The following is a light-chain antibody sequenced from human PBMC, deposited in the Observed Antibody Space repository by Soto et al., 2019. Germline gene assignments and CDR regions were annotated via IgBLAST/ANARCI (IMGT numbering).Light chain of an antibody. CDR3: SSYSRSSTFYE. Sequence: QSVLTQPASVSGSPGQSITISCTGTSSDIGGFYYVSWYQHHPGKDPKLMIYQVSNRPSGVSNRFSGSKSGNTASLTISGLQAEGEADYFCSSYSRSSTFYEFGAGTKVTVL. J-gene: IGLJ1*01. CDR2: QVS. CDR1: SSDIGGFYY. V-gene: IGLV2-14*01.